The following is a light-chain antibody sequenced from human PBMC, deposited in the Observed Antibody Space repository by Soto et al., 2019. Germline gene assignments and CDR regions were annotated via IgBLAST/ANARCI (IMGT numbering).Light chain of an antibody. CDR2: GAS. CDR1: QSVSSN. V-gene: IGKV3-15*01. CDR3: QQYDKWPRT. J-gene: IGKJ1*01. Sequence: IVMTQSPATLSVSPGERDTLSCRASQSVSSNLAWYQQKPGQAPRLLIYGASTRATGIPARFSGSGSGTEFALTISNLQSEDFAIYSCQQYDKWPRTFGQGTKVDIK.